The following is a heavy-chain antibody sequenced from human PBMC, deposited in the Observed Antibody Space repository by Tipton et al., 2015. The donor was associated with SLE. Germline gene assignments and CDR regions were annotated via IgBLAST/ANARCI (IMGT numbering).Heavy chain of an antibody. Sequence: TLSLTCTVSGGSIRSSRHFWGWIRQPPGKVLEWIGVLYYSGNTYYNPSLKSPVTLSIDTSKNQFSLKMRSVTAADTAVYYCARKTAYCSGADCYIDAFDIWGQGTMVIVSS. V-gene: IGHV4-39*07. CDR2: LYYSGNT. CDR1: GGSIRSSRHF. J-gene: IGHJ3*02. D-gene: IGHD2-15*01. CDR3: ARKTAYCSGADCYIDAFDI.